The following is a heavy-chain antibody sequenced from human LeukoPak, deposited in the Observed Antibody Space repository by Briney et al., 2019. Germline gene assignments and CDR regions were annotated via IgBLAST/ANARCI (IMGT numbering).Heavy chain of an antibody. D-gene: IGHD6-19*01. Sequence: PGGSLRLSCVVSGFTFSTYSMNWVRQAPAKGLECVSTFAVSSNSTLYADSVKGRFTISRDNSKNTLYLQMSSLRAEDTAIYHCAKVMWGSCGWYVDYWGQGTLVTVSS. CDR3: AKVMWGSCGWYVDY. CDR2: FAVSSNST. CDR1: GFTFSTYS. J-gene: IGHJ4*02. V-gene: IGHV3-23*01.